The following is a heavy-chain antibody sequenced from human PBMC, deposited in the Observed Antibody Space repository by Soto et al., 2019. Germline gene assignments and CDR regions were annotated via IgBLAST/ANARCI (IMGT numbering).Heavy chain of an antibody. CDR1: GGTFSSYT. D-gene: IGHD2-15*01. J-gene: IGHJ6*03. CDR2: IIPILGIA. CDR3: ARVIVVVAAPEVNSYSYMDF. Sequence: SVKVSCKASGGTFSSYTISWVRQAPGQGLEWMGRIIPILGIANYAQKFQGRVTITADKSTSTAYMELSTLSSEDPAVYSCARVIVVVAAPEVNSYSYMDFGGKGPTVTVSS. V-gene: IGHV1-69*02.